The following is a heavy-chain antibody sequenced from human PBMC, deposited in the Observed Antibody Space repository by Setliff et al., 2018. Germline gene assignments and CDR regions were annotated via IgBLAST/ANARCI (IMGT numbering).Heavy chain of an antibody. V-gene: IGHV4-34*01. D-gene: IGHD2-2*01. CDR3: ARGRMRGSCSGPSCTYDPFDI. CDR2: INHSGST. J-gene: IGHJ3*02. CDR1: GGSFSDYY. Sequence: SETLSLTCTVYGGSFSDYYWGWIRQPPGKGLEWIAEINHSGSTNYNPSLTSRVTISVDTSRNQFSLKLTSVTAADTAVYYCARGRMRGSCSGPSCTYDPFDIWGQGTPVTVSS.